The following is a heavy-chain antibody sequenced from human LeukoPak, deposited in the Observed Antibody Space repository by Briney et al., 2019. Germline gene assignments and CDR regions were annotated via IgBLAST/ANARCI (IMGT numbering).Heavy chain of an antibody. J-gene: IGHJ3*02. CDR3: ARERGDYGDYRARAFDI. CDR2: ISSSSSYI. CDR1: GFTVSSNY. Sequence: GGSLRLSCAASGFTVSSNYMNWVRQAPGKGLEWVSSISSSSSYIYYADSVKSRFTISRDNAKNSLYLQMNSLRAEDTAVYYCARERGDYGDYRARAFDIWGQGTMVTVSS. D-gene: IGHD4-17*01. V-gene: IGHV3-21*01.